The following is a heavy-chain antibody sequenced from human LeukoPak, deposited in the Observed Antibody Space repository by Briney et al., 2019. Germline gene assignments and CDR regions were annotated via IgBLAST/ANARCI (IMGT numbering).Heavy chain of an antibody. Sequence: GGSLILSCAASGFTVSSTYMSWVRQAPGKGLEWVSVLYSGGTTKYADSVRGRFTVSRDNSKNTVYLQMNSLRAEDTAVYYCAKARWIQLSQPPSVWGQGTTVTVSS. CDR2: LYSGGTT. CDR1: GFTVSSTY. V-gene: IGHV3-66*01. CDR3: AKARWIQLSQPPSV. J-gene: IGHJ6*02. D-gene: IGHD5-18*01.